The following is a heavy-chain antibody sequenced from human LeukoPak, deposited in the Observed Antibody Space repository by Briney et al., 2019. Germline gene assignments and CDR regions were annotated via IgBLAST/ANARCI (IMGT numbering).Heavy chain of an antibody. D-gene: IGHD3-10*01. CDR2: IRYDGSNK. Sequence: GGSLRLSCAASGFTFRTYGMHWVRQSPGRGLEWVSFIRYDGSNKYYADSVKGRFTISRDNAKNSLYLQMNSLRVEDTAVYYCATWFGEDAFDIWGQGTMVTVSS. CDR3: ATWFGEDAFDI. J-gene: IGHJ3*02. CDR1: GFTFRTYG. V-gene: IGHV3-30*02.